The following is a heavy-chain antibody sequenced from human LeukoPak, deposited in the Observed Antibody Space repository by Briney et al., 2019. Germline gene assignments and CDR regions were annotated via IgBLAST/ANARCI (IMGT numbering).Heavy chain of an antibody. CDR3: ASRGATNDY. CDR1: GFTFSSCG. Sequence: GGSLRLSCAASGFTFSSCGMHWVRQAPGKGLEWVAVIWYDGSNKYYADSVKGRFTISRDNSKNTLYLQMNSLRAEDTAVYYCASRGATNDYWGQGTLVTVSS. V-gene: IGHV3-33*01. CDR2: IWYDGSNK. J-gene: IGHJ4*02. D-gene: IGHD5-12*01.